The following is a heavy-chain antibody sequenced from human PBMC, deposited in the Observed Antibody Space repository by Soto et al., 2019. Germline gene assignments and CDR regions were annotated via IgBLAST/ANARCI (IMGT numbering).Heavy chain of an antibody. CDR3: ARDLRSPVIAAAGRVPLRPAFFDS. CDR2: TYYRCKWYN. D-gene: IGHD6-13*01. Sequence: VSLTCAISGDSVSSNSAAWNWIRQSPSRGLEWLGRTYYRCKWYNDYAVSVKSRITINPDTSKNQFSLQLNSVTPEDTAVYYCARDLRSPVIAAAGRVPLRPAFFDSWGLGTL. V-gene: IGHV6-1*01. CDR1: GDSVSSNSAA. J-gene: IGHJ4*02.